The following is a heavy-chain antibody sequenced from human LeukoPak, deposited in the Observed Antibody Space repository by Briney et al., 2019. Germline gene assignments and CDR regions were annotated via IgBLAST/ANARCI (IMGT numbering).Heavy chain of an antibody. D-gene: IGHD2-15*01. V-gene: IGHV3-7*05. CDR3: ARVVVVAATTGYYYYGMDV. CDR2: IKQDGSEK. CDR1: GFSFSSYW. J-gene: IGHJ6*02. Sequence: GGSLRLSCAASGFSFSSYWMSWVRQVPGKGLEWVANIKQDGSEKYYVDSVKGRFTISRDNAKNSLYLQMNSLRAEDTAVYYCARVVVVAATTGYYYYGMDVWGQGTTVTVSS.